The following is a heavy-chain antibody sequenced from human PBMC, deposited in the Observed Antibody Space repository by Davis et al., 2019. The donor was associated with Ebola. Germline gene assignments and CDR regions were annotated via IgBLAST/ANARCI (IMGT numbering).Heavy chain of an antibody. D-gene: IGHD3-22*01. V-gene: IGHV3-30*18. Sequence: GESLKISCAASGFTFSSYGMHWVRQAPGKGLEWVAVISYDGSNKYYADSVKGRFTISRDNSKNTLYLQMNSLRAEDTAVYYCAKDHEPNYDSSGYWPDAFDIWGQGTMVTVSS. CDR3: AKDHEPNYDSSGYWPDAFDI. CDR1: GFTFSSYG. CDR2: ISYDGSNK. J-gene: IGHJ3*02.